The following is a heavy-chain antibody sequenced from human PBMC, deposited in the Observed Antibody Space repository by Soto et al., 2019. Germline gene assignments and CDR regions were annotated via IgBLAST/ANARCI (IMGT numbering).Heavy chain of an antibody. CDR3: ARDYYHSRSLMRRAGEI. Sequence: ASVKGSCKGSGYTFTSYAMHWVRQAPGQRLEWMGWINAGNGNTKYSQKFQGRVTITRDTSASTAYMELSSLRSEDTAVYYCARDYYHSRSLMRRAGEIWGQDLMLTVS. D-gene: IGHD3-22*01. V-gene: IGHV1-3*01. J-gene: IGHJ3*02. CDR2: INAGNGNT. CDR1: GYTFTSYA.